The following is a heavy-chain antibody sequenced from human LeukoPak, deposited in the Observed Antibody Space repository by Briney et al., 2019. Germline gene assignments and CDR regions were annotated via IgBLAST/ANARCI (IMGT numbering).Heavy chain of an antibody. Sequence: SETLSLTCTVSGYSISSSYYWGWIRQPPGKGLEWIGSIYHSGSTYYNPSLKSRVTISVDTSKNQFSLKLSSVTAADTAVYYCARAVKYSTDWFDPWGQGTLVTVSS. CDR2: IYHSGST. D-gene: IGHD2-2*01. CDR3: ARAVKYSTDWFDP. J-gene: IGHJ5*02. V-gene: IGHV4-38-2*02. CDR1: GYSISSSYY.